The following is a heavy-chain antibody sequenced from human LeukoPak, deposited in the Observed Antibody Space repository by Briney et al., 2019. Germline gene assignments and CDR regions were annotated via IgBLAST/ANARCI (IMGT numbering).Heavy chain of an antibody. D-gene: IGHD6-13*01. V-gene: IGHV3-53*01. CDR3: ARAAYSSTWYSRYFDL. Sequence: PGGSLRLSCAASGFTVSSNYMSWVRHAPGKGLEWVSVIYSGGSTYYADSVKGRFTISRDNSKNSLYIQMNSLRAGDTAVYYCARAAYSSTWYSRYFDLWGRGTLVTVSS. CDR1: GFTVSSNY. J-gene: IGHJ2*01. CDR2: IYSGGST.